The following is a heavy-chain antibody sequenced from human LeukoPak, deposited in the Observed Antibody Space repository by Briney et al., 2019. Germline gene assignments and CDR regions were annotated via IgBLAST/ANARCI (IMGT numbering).Heavy chain of an antibody. J-gene: IGHJ4*02. V-gene: IGHV3-33*06. CDR1: GFTFSHYG. D-gene: IGHD4-11*01. CDR2: IWSDGTNQ. Sequence: GGSLRLSCAAAGFTFSHYGMHWVRQAPGKGLEWVAVIWSDGTNQYYGDSVKGRFTISRDDSGNTVYLQMNSLRPEDTGIYYCAKDAQRGFDYSNSLEYWGQGTPVTVST. CDR3: AKDAQRGFDYSNSLEY.